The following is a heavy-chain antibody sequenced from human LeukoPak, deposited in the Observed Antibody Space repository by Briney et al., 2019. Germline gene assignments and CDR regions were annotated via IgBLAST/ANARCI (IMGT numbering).Heavy chain of an antibody. Sequence: GESLRLSCTTSGFTFDDFGLSWVRQAPGKGVEWVSSINWNGSITPYADSVRGRFTISRDNDKNSLYLQMKSLKVEDTALYYCTRDGTGIDYWGQGTRVTVSS. CDR2: INWNGSIT. CDR1: GFTFDDFG. V-gene: IGHV3-20*04. D-gene: IGHD1-1*01. CDR3: TRDGTGIDY. J-gene: IGHJ4*02.